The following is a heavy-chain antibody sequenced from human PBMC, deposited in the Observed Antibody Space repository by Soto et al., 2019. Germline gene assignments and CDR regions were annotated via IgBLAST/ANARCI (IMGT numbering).Heavy chain of an antibody. J-gene: IGHJ4*02. V-gene: IGHV1-24*01. CDR2: FDPEDGET. D-gene: IGHD3-3*01. CDR3: ATVFGNDFWSGYPNERDY. CDR1: GYTLTELS. Sequence: ASVRVSCKVSGYTLTELSMHRVRQAPGKGLEWMGGFDPEDGETIYAQKFQGRVTMTEDTSTDTAYMELSSLRSEDTAVYYCATVFGNDFWSGYPNERDYWGQGTLVTVSS.